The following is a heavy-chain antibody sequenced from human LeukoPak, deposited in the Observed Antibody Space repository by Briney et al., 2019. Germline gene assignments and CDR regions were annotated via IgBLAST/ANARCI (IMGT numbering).Heavy chain of an antibody. J-gene: IGHJ3*02. CDR3: ARHLNNGFDI. D-gene: IGHD2/OR15-2a*01. Sequence: KPSETLSLTCTVSGGSISSSSYYWGWIRQPPGKGLEWIGSIYYSGSTYYNPSLKSRVTISVDTSKNQFSLKLSSVPAADTAIYYCARHLNNGFDIWGRGTMVTVSS. CDR1: GGSISSSSYY. CDR2: IYYSGST. V-gene: IGHV4-39*01.